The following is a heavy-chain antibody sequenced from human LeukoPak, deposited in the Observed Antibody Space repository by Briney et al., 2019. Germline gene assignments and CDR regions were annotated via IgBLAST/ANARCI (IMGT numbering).Heavy chain of an antibody. J-gene: IGHJ3*02. D-gene: IGHD2-15*01. Sequence: PGGSLRLSCAASGFTFSSYYTTWVCQAPGKGLEWVANIKQDGGDKYYVDSVKSRFTISRDNAKNSLFLQMNSLRAEDTAVYYCARESRLGYCSGGNCYYQDDAFDIWGQGTMVTVSS. V-gene: IGHV3-7*01. CDR2: IKQDGGDK. CDR3: ARESRLGYCSGGNCYYQDDAFDI. CDR1: GFTFSSYY.